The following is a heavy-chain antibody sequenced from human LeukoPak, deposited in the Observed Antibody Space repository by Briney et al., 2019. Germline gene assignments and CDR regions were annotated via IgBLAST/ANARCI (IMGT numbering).Heavy chain of an antibody. CDR2: ISYTGGTT. CDR1: GFTFSSYS. J-gene: IGHJ6*02. D-gene: IGHD5-24*01. CDR3: VQRGDAYNV. Sequence: GGSLRLSCSASGFTFSSYSMHWVRQAPGKGLEYVSAISYTGGTTYYADSVKGRFTISRDDSKNTLYLQMSSLRAEDTAVYYCVQRGDAYNVWGQGTTVTVSS. V-gene: IGHV3-64D*06.